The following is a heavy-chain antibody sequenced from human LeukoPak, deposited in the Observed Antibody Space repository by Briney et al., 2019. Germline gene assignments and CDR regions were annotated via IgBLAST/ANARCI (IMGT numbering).Heavy chain of an antibody. CDR2: INHSGST. CDR1: GGSFSGYY. J-gene: IGHJ4*02. Sequence: SETLSLTCAVYGGSFSGYYWSWIRQPPGKGLEWIGEINHSGSTNYSPSLKSRVTISVDTSKNQFSLKLGSVTAADTAVYYCARHTATTYLGIKDYWGQGTLVTVSS. D-gene: IGHD4-17*01. V-gene: IGHV4-34*01. CDR3: ARHTATTYLGIKDY.